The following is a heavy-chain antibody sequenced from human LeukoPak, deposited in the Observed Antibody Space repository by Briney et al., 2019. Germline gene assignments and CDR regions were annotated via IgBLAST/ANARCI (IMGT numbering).Heavy chain of an antibody. J-gene: IGHJ4*02. CDR1: GYTFTNSY. CDR3: ARGIPHLDWSRYYYFDY. D-gene: IGHD3-9*01. Sequence: VASVKVSCKASGYTFTNSYLHWVRQAPGQGLEWMGIISPSGGSTTYAQKFQGRVTMTRDTYTSTAYMELSSLRSEDTAVYYCARGIPHLDWSRYYYFDYWGQGTLVTVSS. CDR2: ISPSGGST. V-gene: IGHV1-46*01.